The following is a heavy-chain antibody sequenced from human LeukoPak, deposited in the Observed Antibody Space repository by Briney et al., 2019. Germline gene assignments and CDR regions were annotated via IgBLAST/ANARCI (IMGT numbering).Heavy chain of an antibody. CDR2: ISSYDCNT. Sequence: ASVTVSCKASGYTFTSYGISWVRQAPGQGLEWMGWISSYDCNTNYAQKLQGRVTMTTDTSTSTAYMQLRSLRSDDTAVYYCARGYGELLSVFDYWGQGTLVTVSS. CDR3: ARGYGELLSVFDY. D-gene: IGHD4-17*01. CDR1: GYTFTSYG. V-gene: IGHV1-18*04. J-gene: IGHJ4*02.